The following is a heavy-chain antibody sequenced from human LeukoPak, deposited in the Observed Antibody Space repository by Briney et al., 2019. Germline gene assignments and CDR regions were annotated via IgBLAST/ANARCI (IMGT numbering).Heavy chain of an antibody. V-gene: IGHV3-74*01. CDR2: INSDGSST. CDR1: GFTFSSYW. Sequence: GGSLRLSCAASGFTFSSYWMHWVRQAPGKGLVWVSRINSDGSSTSYADSVKGRFTISRDNAKNTLYLQMNSLRAEDTAVYYCARGDFIDYDSSGYYANFDYWGQGTLVTVSS. CDR3: ARGDFIDYDSSGYYANFDY. D-gene: IGHD3-22*01. J-gene: IGHJ4*02.